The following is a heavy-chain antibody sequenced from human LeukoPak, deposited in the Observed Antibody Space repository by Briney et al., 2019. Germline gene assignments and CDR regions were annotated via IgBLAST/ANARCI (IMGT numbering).Heavy chain of an antibody. J-gene: IGHJ5*02. Sequence: GGSLRLSCAASGFNFNTYAMHWVRQAPGKGLEWVSSISSSSSYIYYADSVKGRFTISRDNAKNSLYLQMNSLRAEDTAVYYCARGTMWFDPWGQGTLVTVSS. V-gene: IGHV3-21*01. D-gene: IGHD1-7*01. CDR3: ARGTMWFDP. CDR1: GFNFNTYA. CDR2: ISSSSSYI.